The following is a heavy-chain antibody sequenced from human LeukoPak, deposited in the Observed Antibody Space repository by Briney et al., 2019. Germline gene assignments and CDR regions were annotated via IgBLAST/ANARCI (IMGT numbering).Heavy chain of an antibody. Sequence: ASVKVSCKASGYTFTDYYMHWVRQAPGQGLEWMGWINPNSGGTNYAQKFQGRVTMTRDTSISTAYMELSRLRSDDTAVYYCARDQTPQYDFWSGYFVSDFDYWGQGTLVTVSS. D-gene: IGHD3-3*01. CDR2: INPNSGGT. V-gene: IGHV1-2*02. J-gene: IGHJ4*02. CDR3: ARDQTPQYDFWSGYFVSDFDY. CDR1: GYTFTDYY.